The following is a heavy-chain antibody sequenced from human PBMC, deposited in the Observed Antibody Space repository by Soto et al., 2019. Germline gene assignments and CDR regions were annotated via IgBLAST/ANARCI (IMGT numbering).Heavy chain of an antibody. V-gene: IGHV4-34*01. J-gene: IGHJ4*02. D-gene: IGHD6-19*01. Sequence: QVQLQQWGAGLLKPSETLSLTCAVYGGSFSGYYWSWIRQPPGKGLEWIGEINHSGSTNYNPSLKSRVTISVDTSKNQFSLKLSSVTAADTAVYYCARVRVAARRSCFDYWGQGTLVTVSS. CDR1: GGSFSGYY. CDR2: INHSGST. CDR3: ARVRVAARRSCFDY.